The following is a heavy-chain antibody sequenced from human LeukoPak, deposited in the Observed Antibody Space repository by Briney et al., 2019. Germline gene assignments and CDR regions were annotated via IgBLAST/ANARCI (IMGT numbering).Heavy chain of an antibody. CDR2: IYYDGST. D-gene: IGHD1/OR15-1a*01. CDR3: ANTKQYAFDI. Sequence: GGSLRLYCAASGFTVSSSYMSWVRQAPGKGLEWVSIIYYDGSTYYADSVKGRFTISRDNSKNTLFLQMNSLRAEDTAVYYCANTKQYAFDIWGQGTMVTVSS. CDR1: GFTVSSSY. J-gene: IGHJ3*02. V-gene: IGHV3-53*01.